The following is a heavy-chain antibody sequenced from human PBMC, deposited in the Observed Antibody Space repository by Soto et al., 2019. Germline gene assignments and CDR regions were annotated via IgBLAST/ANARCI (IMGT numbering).Heavy chain of an antibody. D-gene: IGHD7-27*01. CDR1: GDSMTRSVW. J-gene: IGHJ4*02. V-gene: IGHV4-4*02. CDR3: ARKAWVRFDY. Sequence: PSETLSLTCAVSGDSMTRSVWWTWVRQPPGKGLEWIGEVFHTGNTSYNPSLKSRVTMSVDKSTNEFSLKVTSVTAADTAIYYCARKAWVRFDYWGQGALVTVSS. CDR2: VFHTGNT.